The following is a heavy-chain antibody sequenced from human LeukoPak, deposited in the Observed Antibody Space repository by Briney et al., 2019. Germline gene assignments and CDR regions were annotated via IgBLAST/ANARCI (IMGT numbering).Heavy chain of an antibody. V-gene: IGHV1-69*05. CDR2: IIPIFGTA. CDR1: GGTFSSYA. Sequence: ASVKVSCKASGGTFSSYAISWVRQAPGQGLEWMGGIIPIFGTANYAQKCQGRVTITTDESTSTAYMELSSLRSEDTAVYYCARDQEADYDILTGYNNNWFDPWGQGTLVTVSS. J-gene: IGHJ5*02. CDR3: ARDQEADYDILTGYNNNWFDP. D-gene: IGHD3-9*01.